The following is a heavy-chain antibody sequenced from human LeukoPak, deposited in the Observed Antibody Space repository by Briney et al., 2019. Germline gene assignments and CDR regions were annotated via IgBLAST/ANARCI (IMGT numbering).Heavy chain of an antibody. D-gene: IGHD3-3*01. CDR1: GFTFSSYA. CDR2: ISWNSGSI. J-gene: IGHJ4*02. V-gene: IGHV3-9*01. CDR3: AKGTNYDFWSGYYLDY. Sequence: GGSLRLSCAASGFTFSSYAMSWVRQAPGKGLEWVSGISWNSGSIGYADSVKGRFTISRDNAKNSLYLQMNSLRAEDTALYYCAKGTNYDFWSGYYLDYWGQGTLVTVSS.